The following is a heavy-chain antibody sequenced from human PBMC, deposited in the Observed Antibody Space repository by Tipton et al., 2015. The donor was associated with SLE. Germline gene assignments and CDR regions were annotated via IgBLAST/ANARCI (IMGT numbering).Heavy chain of an antibody. CDR1: GYTFTGYY. CDR3: ARWSGYDGDWYFDL. Sequence: QLVQSGAEVKKPGASVKVSCKASGYTFTGYYMHWVRQAPGQGLEWMGRINPNSGGTNYAQKFQGRVTMTRDTSISTAYMELSRLRSDDTAVYYCARWSGYDGDWYFDLWGRGALVTVSS. V-gene: IGHV1-2*06. J-gene: IGHJ2*01. CDR2: INPNSGGT. D-gene: IGHD5-12*01.